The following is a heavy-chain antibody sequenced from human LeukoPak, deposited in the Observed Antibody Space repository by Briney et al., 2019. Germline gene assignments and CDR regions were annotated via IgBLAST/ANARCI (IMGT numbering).Heavy chain of an antibody. CDR1: GYTFTSYY. D-gene: IGHD1-1*01. J-gene: IGHJ4*02. Sequence: ASVKVSCKASGYTFTSYYMHWVRQAPGQGLEWMGWINPNSGGTNYAQKFQGRVTMTRDTSISTAYMELSRLRSDDTAVYYCARGYNYWVPLNFDYWGQGTLVTVSS. CDR2: INPNSGGT. V-gene: IGHV1-2*02. CDR3: ARGYNYWVPLNFDY.